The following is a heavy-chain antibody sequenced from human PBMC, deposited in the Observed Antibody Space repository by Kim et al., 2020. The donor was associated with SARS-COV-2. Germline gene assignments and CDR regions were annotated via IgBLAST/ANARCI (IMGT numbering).Heavy chain of an antibody. Sequence: YSQKFQGRVTITRDTSASTGYMELRSLRYEDTAVYYCARGTMIVVINIDYWGQGTLVTVSS. V-gene: IGHV1-3*01. J-gene: IGHJ4*02. CDR3: ARGTMIVVINIDY. D-gene: IGHD3-22*01.